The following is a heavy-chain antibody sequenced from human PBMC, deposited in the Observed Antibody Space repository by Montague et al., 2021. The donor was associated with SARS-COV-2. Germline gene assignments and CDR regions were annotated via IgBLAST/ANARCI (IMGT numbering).Heavy chain of an antibody. CDR1: GDSITSNNYY. CDR3: ARDSPHFDLWSGHYGDENYIYI. CDR2: LLTSGDT. D-gene: IGHD3-3*01. Sequence: TLSLTCTVSGDSITSNNYYWDWVRQPAGQGLEWIGHLLTSGDTNFNPSLKSRLTISTATYKNEFYLELSSVTAADTSVYYCARDSPHFDLWSGHYGDENYIYIWGKGTTVT. V-gene: IGHV4-61*09. J-gene: IGHJ6*03.